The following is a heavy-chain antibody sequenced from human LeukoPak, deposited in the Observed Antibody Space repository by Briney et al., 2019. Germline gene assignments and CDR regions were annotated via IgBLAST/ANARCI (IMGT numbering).Heavy chain of an antibody. CDR3: ARDGRIAAAGTVGSQDY. J-gene: IGHJ4*02. Sequence: ASVKVSCKASGYTFTTYHAMNWVRQAPGQRLEWMGWINAGNGNTKYSRKFQGRVTITRDTSASTAYMKLSSLRSEDTAVYYCARDGRIAAAGTVGSQDYWGQGTLVTVSS. CDR1: GYTFTTYHA. V-gene: IGHV1-3*01. D-gene: IGHD6-13*01. CDR2: INAGNGNT.